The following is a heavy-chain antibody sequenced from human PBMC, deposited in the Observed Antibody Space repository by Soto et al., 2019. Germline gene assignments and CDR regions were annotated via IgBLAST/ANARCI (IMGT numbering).Heavy chain of an antibody. CDR3: VRHAQWVIRAY. D-gene: IGHD6-19*01. CDR1: RGSMSRYY. V-gene: IGHV4-59*08. J-gene: IGHJ4*02. CDR2: IYYSGGI. Sequence: PSETLSLTCTVSRGSMSRYYWNWIRQPPGKGLEWIGSIYYSGGIIYNPSLQSRVTMFVDTSKNQFSLKLSSVTAADTAVYYCVRHAQWVIRAYWGQGSLVTVSS.